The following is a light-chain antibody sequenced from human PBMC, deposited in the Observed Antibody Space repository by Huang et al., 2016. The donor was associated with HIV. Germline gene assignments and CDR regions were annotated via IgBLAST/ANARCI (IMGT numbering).Light chain of an antibody. J-gene: IGKJ2*01. CDR3: QQYNNWSYT. CDR1: QSISSY. CDR2: GAS. V-gene: IGKV3-15*01. Sequence: EIVMTQSPATLSLSPGESATLSCRASQSISSYLAWYQQKPGQAPRLRIYGASTRATGVPVRFSGSGSATEFTLTINSLQSEDFAVYYCQQYNNWSYTFGQGTKLEIK.